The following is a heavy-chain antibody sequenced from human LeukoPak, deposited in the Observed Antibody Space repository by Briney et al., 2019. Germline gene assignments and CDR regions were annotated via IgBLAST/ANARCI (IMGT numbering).Heavy chain of an antibody. D-gene: IGHD4-17*01. CDR2: ISSSGSTI. V-gene: IGHV3-48*03. CDR1: GFTFSSYE. J-gene: IGHJ6*03. Sequence: PGGPLRLSCAASGFTFSSYEMNWVRQAPGKGLEWVSYISSSGSTIYYADSVKGRFTISRDNAKNSLYLQMNSLRAEDTAVYYCARRQPVTTGYYYYYYMDVWGKGTTVTISS. CDR3: ARRQPVTTGYYYYYYMDV.